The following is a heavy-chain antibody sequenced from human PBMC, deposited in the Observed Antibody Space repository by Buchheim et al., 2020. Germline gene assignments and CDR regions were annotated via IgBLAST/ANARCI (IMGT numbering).Heavy chain of an antibody. D-gene: IGHD1-1*01. CDR3: ARGRGYFYSNEDNWPDN. J-gene: IGHJ5*02. V-gene: IGHV3-7*01. Sequence: EVQVVESGGDLVQPGGSLTLSCAASGFSFTDYWMTWVRQAPGKGLEWVANIKEDGSVKYYVDSVKARFSIHRDNAKNSVYLQMNSLRAEDTAVYYCARGRGYFYSNEDNWPDNWGQGTL. CDR1: GFSFTDYW. CDR2: IKEDGSVK.